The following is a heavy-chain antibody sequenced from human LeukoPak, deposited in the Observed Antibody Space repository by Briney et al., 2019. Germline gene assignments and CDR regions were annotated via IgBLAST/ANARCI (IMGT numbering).Heavy chain of an antibody. V-gene: IGHV4-31*03. CDR1: GGSISSGGYY. CDR3: ARSYYDSSGYYYFAPDY. CDR2: IYYSGST. J-gene: IGHJ4*02. D-gene: IGHD3-22*01. Sequence: SETLSLTCTVSGGSISSGGYYWSWIRQHPGKSLEWIGYIYYSGSTYYNPSLKSRVTISVDTSKDQFSLKLSSVTAADTAVYYCARSYYDSSGYYYFAPDYWGQGTLVTVSS.